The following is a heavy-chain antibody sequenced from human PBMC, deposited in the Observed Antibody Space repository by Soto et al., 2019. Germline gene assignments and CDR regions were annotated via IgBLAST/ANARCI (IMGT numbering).Heavy chain of an antibody. CDR1: GGSISSYY. V-gene: IGHV4-59*01. J-gene: IGHJ6*03. CDR3: ARASCGGDCYYYYYMDV. D-gene: IGHD2-21*02. CDR2: IYYSGST. Sequence: SETLSLTCTVSGGSISSYYWSWIRQPPGKGLEWIGYIYYSGSTNYNPSLKSRVTISVDTSKNQFSLKLSSVTAADTAVYYCARASCGGDCYYYYYMDVWGKGTTVTVSS.